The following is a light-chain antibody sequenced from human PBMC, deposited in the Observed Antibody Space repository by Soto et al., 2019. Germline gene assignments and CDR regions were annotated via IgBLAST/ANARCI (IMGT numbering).Light chain of an antibody. CDR1: QDIRNY. Sequence: DIQMTQSPSSLSASEGDRVSIRCQASQDIRNYLNWYQQKPGKAPKLLIYDASNLETGVPSRFRGRGSGTHFDLTISSLQPEDIATYYCQQYDNLPITFGQGTRLEI. CDR2: DAS. J-gene: IGKJ5*01. CDR3: QQYDNLPIT. V-gene: IGKV1-33*01.